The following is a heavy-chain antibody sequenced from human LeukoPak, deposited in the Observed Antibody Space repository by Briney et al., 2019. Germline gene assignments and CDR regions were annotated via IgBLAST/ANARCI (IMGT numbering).Heavy chain of an antibody. D-gene: IGHD2-21*02. CDR1: GGSISSGGYS. CDR3: ARARNCGGGCYQYFDY. V-gene: IGHV4-30-2*01. J-gene: IGHJ4*02. Sequence: SQTLSLTCAVSGGSISSGGYSWSWIRQPPGKGLEWIGYIYHSGSTYYNPSLKSRVTISVDRSKNQFSLKLSSMTAAGTAVYYCARARNCGGGCYQYFDYWGQGTLVTVSS. CDR2: IYHSGST.